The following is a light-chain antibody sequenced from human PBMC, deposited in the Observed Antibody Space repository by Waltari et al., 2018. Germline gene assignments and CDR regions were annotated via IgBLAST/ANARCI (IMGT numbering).Light chain of an antibody. V-gene: IGKV1-5*03. Sequence: DIQMTQSPATLSASLGDTVTITCRASQTISGWLAWFQQKPGKGPKLLISQASNLENGVPARFSSSGFGTQFTLTISSLQPDDFGTYYCQQYNNYPWTFGPGTKVEV. CDR2: QAS. CDR3: QQYNNYPWT. J-gene: IGKJ1*01. CDR1: QTISGW.